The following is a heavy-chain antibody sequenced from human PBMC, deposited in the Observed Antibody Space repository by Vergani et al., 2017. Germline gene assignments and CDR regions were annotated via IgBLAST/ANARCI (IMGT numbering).Heavy chain of an antibody. J-gene: IGHJ4*02. V-gene: IGHV4-38-2*01. D-gene: IGHD3-9*01. CDR2: IYRTGRT. CDR1: GFSIDNGYY. Sequence: QVQLQESGPGLVKPSETLSLTCAVSGFSIDNGYYWDWIRQPPGKGLEWIWSIYRTGRTHFNPSLKSRVTISVDTSNNHFSLRLNSLTAADTAVYYCPRRSGIVYDIFSGTKYFFDFWGQGTLVTVSS. CDR3: PRRSGIVYDIFSGTKYFFDF.